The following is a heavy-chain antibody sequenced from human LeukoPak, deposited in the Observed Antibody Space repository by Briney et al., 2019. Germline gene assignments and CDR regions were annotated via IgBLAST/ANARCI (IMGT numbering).Heavy chain of an antibody. CDR1: GFTFSSYG. Sequence: PGGSLRLSCAASGFTFSSYGMHWVRQAPGKGLEWVAVISYDGSNKYYADSVKGRFTISRDNARNTLSLQMNSLTIEDTAVYYCVVVVEPPDSDGFDVWGQGTMITVSS. CDR3: VVVVEPPDSDGFDV. V-gene: IGHV3-30*03. D-gene: IGHD1-14*01. J-gene: IGHJ3*01. CDR2: ISYDGSNK.